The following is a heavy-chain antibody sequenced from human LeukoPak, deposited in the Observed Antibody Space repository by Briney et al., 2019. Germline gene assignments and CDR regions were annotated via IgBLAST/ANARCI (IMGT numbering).Heavy chain of an antibody. CDR3: AAGPWELDF. CDR2: IYNGGNT. Sequence: SETLSLTCSVSGVSINTYYASWIRQAPGKGLEFIGFIYNGGNTNYNPSLKSRATISVDTSNNQFSLRLTSVTAADTAMYYCAAGPWELDFWGQGTLVTVSS. CDR1: GVSINTYY. D-gene: IGHD1-26*01. V-gene: IGHV4-4*09. J-gene: IGHJ4*02.